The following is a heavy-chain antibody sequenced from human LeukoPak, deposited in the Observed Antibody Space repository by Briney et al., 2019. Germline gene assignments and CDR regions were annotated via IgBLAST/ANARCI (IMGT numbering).Heavy chain of an antibody. CDR1: GYSISSGYY. CDR2: IYHSGST. J-gene: IGHJ6*03. CDR3: AREGSSSYYYYYYMDV. V-gene: IGHV4-38-2*02. D-gene: IGHD6-6*01. Sequence: SETLSLTCTVSGYSISSGYYWGWIRQPPGKGLEWIGSIYHSGSTYYNPSLKSRVTISVDTSKNQFSLKLSSVTAADTAVYYCAREGSSSYYYYYYMDVWGKGTTVTASS.